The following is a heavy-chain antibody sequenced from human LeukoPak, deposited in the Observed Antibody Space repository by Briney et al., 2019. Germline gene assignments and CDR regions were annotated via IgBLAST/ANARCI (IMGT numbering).Heavy chain of an antibody. CDR2: ISGSGGRT. CDR1: GFTFSNYA. V-gene: IGHV3-23*01. J-gene: IGHJ4*02. CDR3: TKHGEAYGDSKTDY. Sequence: PGGSLRLSCAASGFTFSNYAMRWVRQAPGKGLVWVSVISGSGGRTYYADSVKGRFTISRDNSKNTLYLQMNSLRAEDTAIYYCTKHGEAYGDSKTDYWGQGTLVTVSS. D-gene: IGHD4-17*01.